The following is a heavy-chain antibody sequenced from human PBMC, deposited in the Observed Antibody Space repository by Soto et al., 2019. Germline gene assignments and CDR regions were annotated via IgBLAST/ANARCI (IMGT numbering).Heavy chain of an antibody. CDR1: GFTLSNYW. V-gene: IGHV3-7*01. CDR3: ARVGKRYYYYYYMDV. Sequence: GGSLRLSCAASGFTLSNYWMSWVRQAPGKGLEWVANIKQDGSEKYYVDSVKGRFTISRDNAKNSLYLQMNSLRAEDTAVYYCARVGKRYYYYYYMDVWGKGTTVTVSS. J-gene: IGHJ6*03. D-gene: IGHD7-27*01. CDR2: IKQDGSEK.